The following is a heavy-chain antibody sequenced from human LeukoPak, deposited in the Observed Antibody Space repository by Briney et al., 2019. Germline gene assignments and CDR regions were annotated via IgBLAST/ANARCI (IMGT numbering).Heavy chain of an antibody. D-gene: IGHD3-3*01. CDR3: TTRSGDFWSGFVN. J-gene: IGHJ4*02. V-gene: IGHV1-24*01. Sequence: ASVKVSCKVSGNSPSELSIQWVRQAPGKGLECMGGFDPEEAKMVYAQNSQGRVTMTEDTSTQTAYMELSGLTSDDTAVYYCTTRSGDFWSGFVNWGQGTLVTVSS. CDR2: FDPEEAKM. CDR1: GNSPSELS.